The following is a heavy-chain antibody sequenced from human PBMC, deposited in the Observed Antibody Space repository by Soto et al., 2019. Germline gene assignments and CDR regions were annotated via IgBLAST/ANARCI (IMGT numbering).Heavy chain of an antibody. CDR1: GGSISSGNYY. D-gene: IGHD5-18*01. CDR2: IYSTGRS. CDR3: ARDGTQLWLSCRDRFDP. Sequence: QVQLQESGPGLVKPSETLSLTCAVSGGSISSGNYYWSWIRQSPGKGLEWIGYIYSTGRSYYNPSLRSRVSMSVDTSKSQFSLNLNSVTAADTAVYYCARDGTQLWLSCRDRFDPWGQGTLVTGSS. V-gene: IGHV4-30-4*01. J-gene: IGHJ5*02.